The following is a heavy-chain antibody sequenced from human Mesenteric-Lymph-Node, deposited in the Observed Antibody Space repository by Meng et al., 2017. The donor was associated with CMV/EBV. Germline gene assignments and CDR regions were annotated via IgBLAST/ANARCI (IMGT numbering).Heavy chain of an antibody. J-gene: IGHJ6*02. CDR2: IRYDGSNK. CDR1: GFTFSSYG. D-gene: IGHD3-22*01. V-gene: IGHV3-30*02. CDR3: AKSDYFDSSGYFSLYYYYGMDV. Sequence: GGSLRLSCAASGFTFSSYGMHWVRQAPGKGLEWVAFIRYDGSNKYYADSVEGRFTISRDNSKNTLYLQMNSLRAEDTAVYYCAKSDYFDSSGYFSLYYYYGMDVWGQGTTVTVSS.